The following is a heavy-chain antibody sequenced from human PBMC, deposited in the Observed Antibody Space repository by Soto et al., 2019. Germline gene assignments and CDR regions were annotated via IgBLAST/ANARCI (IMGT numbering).Heavy chain of an antibody. CDR1: GGSINGYL. CDR3: ARDIGSYAYGEGY. Sequence: SETLSLTCSVSGGSINGYLWSWIRQPAGKGLEWIGRVYSTGTTDYNPSLNSRATMSVETSKNQFSLKLTSVTAADTAVYYCARDIGSYAYGEGYWGQGIQVTVSS. V-gene: IGHV4-4*07. D-gene: IGHD3-10*01. CDR2: VYSTGTT. J-gene: IGHJ4*02.